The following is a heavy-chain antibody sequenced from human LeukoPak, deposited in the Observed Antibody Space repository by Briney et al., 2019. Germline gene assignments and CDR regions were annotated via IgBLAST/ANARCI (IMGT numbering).Heavy chain of an antibody. V-gene: IGHV1-2*02. Sequence: ASVRVSCKASGYTFTSYDINWVRQAPGQGLEWMGWINPNSGGTNYAQKFRGRVTMTRDTYISTAYMERSRLRSDDPAVYYCAREVDIVVVVAATTGVFPDAFDIWGQGTMVTVSS. D-gene: IGHD2-15*01. CDR1: GYTFTSYD. CDR3: AREVDIVVVVAATTGVFPDAFDI. J-gene: IGHJ3*02. CDR2: INPNSGGT.